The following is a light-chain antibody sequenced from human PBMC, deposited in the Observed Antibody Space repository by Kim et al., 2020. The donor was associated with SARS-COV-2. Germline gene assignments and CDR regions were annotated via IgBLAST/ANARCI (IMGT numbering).Light chain of an antibody. CDR2: AAS. CDR1: QSISSY. J-gene: IGKJ2*01. CDR3: QQSYSTPYT. Sequence: SASVGGGVTVTGRASQSISSYLKWYQQKPGKATKLLIYAASSLQSGVPSRFSGSGSGTDFTLTISSLQPEDFATYYCQQSYSTPYTFGQGTKLEI. V-gene: IGKV1-39*01.